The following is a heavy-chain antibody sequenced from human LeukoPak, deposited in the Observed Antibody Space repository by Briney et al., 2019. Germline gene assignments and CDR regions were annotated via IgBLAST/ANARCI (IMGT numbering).Heavy chain of an antibody. V-gene: IGHV4-39*01. CDR3: ARRKGFGEGYFDS. J-gene: IGHJ4*02. CDR2: IYSSGST. CDR1: GVSISSSSYY. D-gene: IGHD3-10*01. Sequence: PSETLSLTCNVSGVSISSSSYYWGWIRQPPGKGLEWIGSIYSSGSTYYNSSLKSRVTISIDTSKNQVSLKMSSVTAADTAVYYCARRKGFGEGYFDSWGQGTLVTVSS.